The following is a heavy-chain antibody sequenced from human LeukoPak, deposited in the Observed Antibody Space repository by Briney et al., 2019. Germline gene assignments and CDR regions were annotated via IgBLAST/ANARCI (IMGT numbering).Heavy chain of an antibody. CDR1: GFTFSSYW. J-gene: IGHJ3*02. V-gene: IGHV3-74*01. Sequence: GGSLRLSCAASGFTFSSYWMHWVRQAPGKGLVWVSRINSDGSSTTYADSVKGRFTISRDNAKNTLYLQMNSLRAEDTAVYYCAKDLGYYDILTGYYLSDAFDIWGQGTMVTVSS. CDR2: INSDGSST. D-gene: IGHD3-9*01. CDR3: AKDLGYYDILTGYYLSDAFDI.